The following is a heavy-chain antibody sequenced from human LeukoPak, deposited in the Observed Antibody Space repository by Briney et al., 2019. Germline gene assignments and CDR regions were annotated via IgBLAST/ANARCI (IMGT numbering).Heavy chain of an antibody. V-gene: IGHV5-51*01. J-gene: IGHJ4*02. CDR2: IYPGDSDT. D-gene: IGHD5-24*01. CDR3: ARRVEMATIFLFDY. Sequence: GESQRISCKGSGYSFTSYWIGWVRQMPGKGLEWMGIIYPGDSDTRYSPSFQGQVTISADKSISTAYLQWSSLKASDTAMYYCARRVEMATIFLFDYWGQGTLVTVSS. CDR1: GYSFTSYW.